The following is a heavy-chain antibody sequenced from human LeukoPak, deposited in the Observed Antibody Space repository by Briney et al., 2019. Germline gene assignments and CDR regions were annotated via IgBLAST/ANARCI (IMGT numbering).Heavy chain of an antibody. CDR3: ASSMSAYGSGWYYLDY. D-gene: IGHD6-19*01. J-gene: IGHJ4*02. Sequence: GGSLRLSCAASGFTFSSYAIHWVRQGPGKGLEWVAVISFDGNNKYYADSVKGRFTISRDNFKNTLYLQMDSLRAEDTAVYYCASSMSAYGSGWYYLDYWGLGTLVTVSS. CDR2: ISFDGNNK. CDR1: GFTFSSYA. V-gene: IGHV3-30-3*01.